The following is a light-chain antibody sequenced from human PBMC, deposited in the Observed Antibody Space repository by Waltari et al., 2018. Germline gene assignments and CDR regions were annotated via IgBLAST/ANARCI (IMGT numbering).Light chain of an antibody. Sequence: SSELTQDPTVSVALGQSVTITCQGASLRGYYANWYQQKPGPAPLLVIFGDNKRPSGIPDRFSGDTFGTTASLTITGAQADDEGVYYCNSRDSSGNPLMFGGGTEVTVL. V-gene: IGLV3-19*01. J-gene: IGLJ6*01. CDR3: NSRDSSGNPLM. CDR1: SLRGYY. CDR2: GDN.